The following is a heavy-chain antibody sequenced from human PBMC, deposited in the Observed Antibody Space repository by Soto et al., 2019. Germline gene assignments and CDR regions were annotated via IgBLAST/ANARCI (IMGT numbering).Heavy chain of an antibody. CDR3: ARDIASPGGDYFDS. J-gene: IGHJ4*02. V-gene: IGHV3-21*06. Sequence: EVQLVESGGGLVKAGGSLRLFCTASGFTFRNYNMNWVRQAPGKGLEWVASISTGGAYMFYADSVKGRFTISRDNAQNSLLLQIDSPRAADTAVYYCARDIASPGGDYFDSWGQGTLVTVSS. CDR2: ISTGGAYM. D-gene: IGHD2-21*01. CDR1: GFTFRNYN.